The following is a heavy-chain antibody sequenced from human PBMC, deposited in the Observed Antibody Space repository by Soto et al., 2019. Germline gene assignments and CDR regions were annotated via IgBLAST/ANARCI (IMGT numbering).Heavy chain of an antibody. Sequence: QVQLVQSGAEMKKPGASVKVSCKASGYTFPSYGISWVRQAPGQGLEWMGWISAYNGNTHFAQKFQGRVTMTTDTSTPTAYMELRSLRSDDTAVYYCARTPAGGGSPLWGQGTLVTVSS. CDR3: ARTPAGGGSPL. D-gene: IGHD3-16*01. CDR2: ISAYNGNT. J-gene: IGHJ4*02. CDR1: GYTFPSYG. V-gene: IGHV1-18*01.